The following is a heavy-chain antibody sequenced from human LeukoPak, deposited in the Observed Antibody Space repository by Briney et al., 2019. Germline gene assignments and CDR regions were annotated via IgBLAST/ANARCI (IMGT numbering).Heavy chain of an antibody. D-gene: IGHD1-26*01. CDR2: IKQDGSEK. CDR3: ARLTGSYYLY. Sequence: GGSLTLSCVASGFTFSSYWMSWVRQAPGKGLEWVANIKQDGSEKYYVDSVKGRFTISRDNAKNSLYLQMNSLRAEDTAVYYCARLTGSYYLYWGQGTLVTVSS. J-gene: IGHJ4*02. V-gene: IGHV3-7*05. CDR1: GFTFSSYW.